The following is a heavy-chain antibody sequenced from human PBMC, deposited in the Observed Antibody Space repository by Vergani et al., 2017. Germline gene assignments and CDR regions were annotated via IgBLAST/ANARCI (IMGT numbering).Heavy chain of an antibody. CDR1: GFTFSSYA. V-gene: IGHV3-64D*06. CDR3: AREYSSTSGRAFDF. Sequence: EVQLVESGGGLVQPGGSLRLSCSTFGFTFSSYAMYWVRQAPGKGLEFVSSISTNGGTTYYADSVKGRFTISRDNSESTLHLQMTSLRAEDTAVYYCAREYSSTSGRAFDFWGQGTKVTVSS. D-gene: IGHD2-2*01. CDR2: ISTNGGTT. J-gene: IGHJ3*01.